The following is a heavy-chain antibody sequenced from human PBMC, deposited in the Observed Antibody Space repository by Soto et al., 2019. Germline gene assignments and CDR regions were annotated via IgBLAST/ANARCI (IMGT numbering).Heavy chain of an antibody. Sequence: GASVKVSCKVSGYTLTELSMHWVRQAPGKGLEWMGGFDPEDGETIHEQKFQGRVTMTEDKSTDTAYMELSSLRSEDTAVYYRASDESYCSSVCCYPSLYNWFSPWGQVTQGTVSS. CDR3: ASDESYCSSVCCYPSLYNWFSP. CDR1: GYTLTELS. J-gene: IGHJ5*02. D-gene: IGHD2-15*01. V-gene: IGHV1-24*01. CDR2: FDPEDGET.